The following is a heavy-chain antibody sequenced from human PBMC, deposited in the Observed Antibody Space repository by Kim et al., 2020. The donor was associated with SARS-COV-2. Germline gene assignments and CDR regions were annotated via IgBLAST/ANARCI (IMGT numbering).Heavy chain of an antibody. D-gene: IGHD6-6*01. Sequence: SETLSLTCSVSGGSISSDDKYWSWVRQHPGKGLEWIGSIYFRGGTYYSPSLKSRVTMLVNTYRNHFSLMLSSVTAADTAVYYCAREASWYSSSSSFRWFDPWGEGTLVTVPT. CDR2: IYFRGGT. J-gene: IGHJ5*02. V-gene: IGHV4-31*03. CDR3: AREASWYSSSSSFRWFDP. CDR1: GGSISSDDKY.